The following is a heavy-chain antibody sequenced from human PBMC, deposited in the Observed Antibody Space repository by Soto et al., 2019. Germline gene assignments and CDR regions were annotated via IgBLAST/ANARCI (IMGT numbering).Heavy chain of an antibody. CDR2: IYYSGST. CDR1: GGSLNSGDYY. V-gene: IGHV4-30-4*02. D-gene: IGHD3-22*01. Sequence: PSDTLSLTCTVSGGSLNSGDYYWSWIRQSPGKGLEWIGYIYYSGSTYSDPSLKSRLTISLDTSKNQFSLKLSSVTAADTAVYYCARTFYFDGSGYYVYFDPWGQGTLVTSP. J-gene: IGHJ5*02. CDR3: ARTFYFDGSGYYVYFDP.